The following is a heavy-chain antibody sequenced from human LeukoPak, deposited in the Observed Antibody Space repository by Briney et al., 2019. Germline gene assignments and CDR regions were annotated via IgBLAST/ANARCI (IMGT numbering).Heavy chain of an antibody. CDR2: IYYSGST. J-gene: IGHJ5*02. CDR3: ASDQDYSRGTAFDP. V-gene: IGHV4-30-4*08. CDR1: GGSISSGDYY. D-gene: IGHD4-11*01. Sequence: SENLSLTCTVSGGSISSGDYYWSWIRQPPGKGLEWIGYIYYSGSTYYNPSLKSRVTISVDTSKNQFSLKLSSVTAADTAVYYCASDQDYSRGTAFDPWGQGTLVTVSS.